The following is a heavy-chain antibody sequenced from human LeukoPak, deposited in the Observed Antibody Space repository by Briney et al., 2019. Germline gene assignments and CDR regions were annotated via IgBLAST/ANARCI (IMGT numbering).Heavy chain of an antibody. CDR2: INPSGGST. Sequence: ASVKVSCKASGYTFTSYYMHRVRQAPGQGLEWMGIINPSGGSTSYAQKFQGRVTMTRNTSTSTVYMELSSLRSEDTAVYYCARAVNYYDSSGYYYGELYYYGMDVWGQGTTVTVSS. CDR1: GYTFTSYY. D-gene: IGHD3-22*01. J-gene: IGHJ6*02. V-gene: IGHV1-46*01. CDR3: ARAVNYYDSSGYYYGELYYYGMDV.